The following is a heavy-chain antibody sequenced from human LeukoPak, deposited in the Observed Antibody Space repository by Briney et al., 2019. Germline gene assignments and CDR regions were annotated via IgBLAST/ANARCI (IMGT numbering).Heavy chain of an antibody. J-gene: IGHJ3*02. CDR1: GGSFSGYY. CDR3: AKGIAVSGSPFYDAFDI. D-gene: IGHD6-19*01. Sequence: PSETLSLTCAVYGGSFSGYYWSWIRQPPGKGLEWIGEINHSGSTNYNPSLKSRVTISVDTSKNQFSLKLSSVTAADTAVYYCAKGIAVSGSPFYDAFDIWGQGTMVTVSS. V-gene: IGHV4-34*01. CDR2: INHSGST.